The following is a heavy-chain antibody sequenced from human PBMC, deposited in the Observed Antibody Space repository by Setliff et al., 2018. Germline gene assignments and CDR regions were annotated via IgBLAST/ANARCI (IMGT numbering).Heavy chain of an antibody. V-gene: IGHV3-64*01. J-gene: IGHJ4*02. CDR2: ISSSGGNI. CDR1: GFTFSSYA. CDR3: ARGGTYSSGPLDY. D-gene: IGHD3-22*01. Sequence: PGGSLRLSCAASGFTFSSYAMHWVRQAPGKGPEYVSSISSSGGNIYYANSVKGRFIISRDNSKSALFLQMGSLRAEDMSVYYCARGGTYSSGPLDYWGQGILVTVSS.